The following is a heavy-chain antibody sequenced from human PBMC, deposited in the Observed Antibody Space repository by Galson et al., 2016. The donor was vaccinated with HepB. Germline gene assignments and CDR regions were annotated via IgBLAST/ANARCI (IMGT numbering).Heavy chain of an antibody. J-gene: IGHJ4*02. CDR3: ARVQGSGSSSNDLTYFFDY. Sequence: SVKVSCKASYYTFTRYGITWVRQAPGQGLEWMGWISAYNGHTDYAQKFQGRVTMTTDTSTSTAYMELRSLRSDDTAVYFCARVQGSGSSSNDLTYFFDYWGQGTLLTVSS. D-gene: IGHD3-10*01. CDR1: YYTFTRYG. V-gene: IGHV1-18*04. CDR2: ISAYNGHT.